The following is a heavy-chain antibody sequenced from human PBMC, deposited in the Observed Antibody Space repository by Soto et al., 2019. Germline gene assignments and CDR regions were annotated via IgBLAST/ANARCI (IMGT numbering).Heavy chain of an antibody. J-gene: IGHJ4*02. CDR2: VSASGSIT. D-gene: IGHD2-15*01. Sequence: GGSLRLSCAASGFAFSSYDMNFCRHSAFKWLEWVSGVSASGSITSYADSAKGRFTISRDNAKNTVFLQMTGLRAEDTAVYFCAKGDCSGGRCYRGFDYWGQGTLVTVSS. V-gene: IGHV3-23*01. CDR3: AKGDCSGGRCYRGFDY. CDR1: GFAFSSYD.